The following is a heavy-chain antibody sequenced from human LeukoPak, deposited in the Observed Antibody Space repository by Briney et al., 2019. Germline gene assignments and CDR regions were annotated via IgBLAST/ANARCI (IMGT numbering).Heavy chain of an antibody. CDR3: PRHSGAGPLPV. CDR1: GGSISVYY. Sequence: PSETLSLTRTVSGGSISVYYWSWIRHPPGKGLEWIGYIHYSGTTNCNPSLKRQVTISVATSKNQFSLKFNPATAGGTAVDYVPRHSGAGPLPVWGERTLV. V-gene: IGHV4-59*08. CDR2: IHYSGTT. J-gene: IGHJ4*02. D-gene: IGHD2-15*01.